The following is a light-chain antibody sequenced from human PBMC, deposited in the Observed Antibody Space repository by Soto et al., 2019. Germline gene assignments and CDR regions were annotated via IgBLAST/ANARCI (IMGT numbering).Light chain of an antibody. J-gene: IGKJ4*01. CDR1: QSVSSSY. V-gene: IGKV3-20*01. Sequence: EIVLTQSPGTLSLSPGERATLSCRASQSVSSSYLAWYQQKPGQAPRLLIYGASSRATGIPDRFSGSGSGTDFTLTISRLEPEDFAVYYCQQYGSSPLTFGRGTKV. CDR2: GAS. CDR3: QQYGSSPLT.